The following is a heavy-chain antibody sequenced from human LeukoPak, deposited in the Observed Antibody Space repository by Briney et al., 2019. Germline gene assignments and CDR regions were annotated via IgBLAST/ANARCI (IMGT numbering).Heavy chain of an antibody. CDR1: GGSFSGYY. CDR2: INHSGST. Sequence: SETLSLTCAVYGGSFSGYYWSWIRQPPGKGLEWIGEINHSGSTNYNPSFKSRVTISVDTSKNQFSLKLSSVTAADTAVYYCARASNSRPDYWGQGTLVTVSS. J-gene: IGHJ4*02. D-gene: IGHD2-21*01. CDR3: ARASNSRPDY. V-gene: IGHV4-34*01.